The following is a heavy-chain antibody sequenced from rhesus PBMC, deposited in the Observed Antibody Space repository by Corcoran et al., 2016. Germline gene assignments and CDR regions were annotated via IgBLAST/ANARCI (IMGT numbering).Heavy chain of an antibody. CDR2: INGNRGST. D-gene: IGHD2-39*01. Sequence: QVQLQESGPGLVKPSATLSLPCTVSGASISSTWWSWLRQPPGKGLVWIGEINGNRGSTNYNPSLKSRVTISKDASKNQFSLKLSSVTAADTAVYYCARGRRATTSFDYWGQGVLVTVSS. V-gene: IGHV4-80*01. CDR1: GASISSTW. CDR3: ARGRRATTSFDY. J-gene: IGHJ4*01.